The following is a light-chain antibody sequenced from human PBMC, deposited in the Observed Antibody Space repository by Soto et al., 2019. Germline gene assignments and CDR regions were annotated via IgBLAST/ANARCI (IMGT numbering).Light chain of an antibody. CDR3: QQYGSSTQT. CDR2: GAS. V-gene: IGKV3-20*01. CDR1: QSVSSSY. J-gene: IGKJ1*01. Sequence: EILLTQSPGTLSLSPGERATLSCRASQSVSSSYLACYQQKPGQAPRLLIYGASNRATGIPERLSGSGYGTDLTITISRMENEDFEVYYCQQYGSSTQTFGHGTKVDIK.